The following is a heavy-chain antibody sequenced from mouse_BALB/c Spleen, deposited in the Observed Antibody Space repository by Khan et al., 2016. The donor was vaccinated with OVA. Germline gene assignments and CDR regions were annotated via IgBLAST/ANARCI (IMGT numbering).Heavy chain of an antibody. J-gene: IGHJ3*01. CDR2: IDPANGDI. V-gene: IGHV14-3*02. CDR1: GLNIKDTY. D-gene: IGHD2-1*01. CDR3: ATLYGNPCAY. Sequence: EVQLQQSRAEILKPGASVKLSCTSSGLNIKDTYIHWVKQRPEQGLEWIGRIDPANGDIKYDPKFQGKATITADTSSNTAYLQLSSLTSEDTAVXYCATLYGNPCAYWGQGTLVTVSA.